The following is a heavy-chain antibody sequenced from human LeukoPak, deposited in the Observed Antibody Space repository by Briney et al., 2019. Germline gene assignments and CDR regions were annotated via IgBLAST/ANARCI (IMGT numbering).Heavy chain of an antibody. CDR3: ARVTWTQSAFDI. CDR2: MNPNSGNT. J-gene: IGHJ3*02. CDR1: GYTFTSYD. Sequence: ASVKVSCKASGYTFTSYDINWVRQATGQGLEWMGWMNPNSGNTGYAQKFQGRVTMTRNTSISTAYMELSSLRSEDTAVYYCARVTWTQSAFDIWGQGTMVTVSS. D-gene: IGHD3/OR15-3a*01. V-gene: IGHV1-8*01.